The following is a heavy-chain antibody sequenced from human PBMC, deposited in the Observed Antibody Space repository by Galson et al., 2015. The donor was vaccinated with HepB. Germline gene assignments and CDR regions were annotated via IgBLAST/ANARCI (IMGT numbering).Heavy chain of an antibody. CDR3: CRGNSWNPLDY. D-gene: IGHD1-1*01. J-gene: IGHJ4*02. Sequence: SLRLSCAVSGFTFSDSALHWVRQASGKGLEWVGRIRGKSDNYATTYGASVTGKFTISRDDSANTAYLQMNSLKTEDTAVYYCCRGNSWNPLDYWGPATLVTVS. V-gene: IGHV3-73*01. CDR2: IRGKSDNYAT. CDR1: GFTFSDSA.